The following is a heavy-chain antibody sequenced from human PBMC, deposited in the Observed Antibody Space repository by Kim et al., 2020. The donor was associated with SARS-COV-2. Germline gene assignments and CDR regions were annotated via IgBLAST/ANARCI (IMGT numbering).Heavy chain of an antibody. Sequence: NPNSGGTDYAQNFQGRVTMTRDTSISPAYMELSSLRSDDTAVYYCARGLDYWGQGTLVSVSS. CDR2: NPNSGGT. J-gene: IGHJ4*02. CDR3: ARGLDY. V-gene: IGHV1-2*02.